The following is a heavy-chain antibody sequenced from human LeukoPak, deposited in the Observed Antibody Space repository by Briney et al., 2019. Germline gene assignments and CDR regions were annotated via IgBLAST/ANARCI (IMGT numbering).Heavy chain of an antibody. CDR3: ARNSMIRGAGDGMDV. J-gene: IGHJ6*02. D-gene: IGHD3-10*01. CDR1: GFNFNRHG. CDR2: IQYHGSDI. Sequence: GGSLRLSCAASGFNFNRHGMHWVRQAPGKGLEWVAFIQYHGSDIFYADSVKGRFTISRDNSKNTLYLQMNSLRAEDTAVYYCARNSMIRGAGDGMDVWGQGTTVTVSS. V-gene: IGHV3-30*12.